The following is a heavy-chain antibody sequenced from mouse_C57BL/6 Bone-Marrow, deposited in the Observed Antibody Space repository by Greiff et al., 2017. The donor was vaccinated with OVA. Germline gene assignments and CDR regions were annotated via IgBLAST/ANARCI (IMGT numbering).Heavy chain of an antibody. CDR2: IDPETGGT. D-gene: IGHD1-1*01. Sequence: QVQLQQSGAELVRPGASVTLSCKASGYTFTDYEMHWVKQTPVHGLEWIGAIDPETGGTAYNQKFKGKAILTADKSSSTAYMELRSLTSEDSAVYYCTRLNYGSTLDYWGQGTTLTVSS. V-gene: IGHV1-15*01. CDR3: TRLNYGSTLDY. J-gene: IGHJ2*01. CDR1: GYTFTDYE.